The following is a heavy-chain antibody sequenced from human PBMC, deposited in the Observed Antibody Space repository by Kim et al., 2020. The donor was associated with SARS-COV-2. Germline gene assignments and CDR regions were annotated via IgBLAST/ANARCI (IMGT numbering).Heavy chain of an antibody. V-gene: IGHV4-59*13. CDR3: AREIVVVPAANGWSWFDP. Sequence: SETLSLTCTVSGGPISSYYWSWIRQPPGKGLEWIGYIYYSGSTNYNPSLKSRVTISVDTSKNQFSLKLSSVIAADTAVYYCAREIVVVPAANGWSWFDP. D-gene: IGHD2-2*01. CDR1: GGPISSYY. J-gene: IGHJ5*02. CDR2: IYYSGST.